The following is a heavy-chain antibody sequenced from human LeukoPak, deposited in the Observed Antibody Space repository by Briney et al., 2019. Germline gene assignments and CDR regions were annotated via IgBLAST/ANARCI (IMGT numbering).Heavy chain of an antibody. V-gene: IGHV3-48*04. Sequence: GGSLRLSCAASGFTFSSYSMNWVRQAPGKGLEWVSYISSASGSIYYADSVKGRFTISRDNAKNSLFLQMNSLRAENTAVYYCARLPAYCSSTSCYYDYWGQGTLVTVSS. CDR3: ARLPAYCSSTSCYYDY. D-gene: IGHD2-2*01. CDR1: GFTFSSYS. CDR2: ISSASGSI. J-gene: IGHJ4*02.